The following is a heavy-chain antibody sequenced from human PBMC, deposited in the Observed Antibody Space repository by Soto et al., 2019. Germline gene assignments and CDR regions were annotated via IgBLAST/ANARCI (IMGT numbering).Heavy chain of an antibody. J-gene: IGHJ4*02. CDR2: IDRSGRT. CDR3: ARHGGKLGITGTMGNFDY. V-gene: IGHV4-34*01. Sequence: PSETLSLTCTMYSQSFSDYYWNWIRQTPGKGLEWIGEIDRSGRTKYNPSLQSRVTISVDTSNNQFSLKLTSVTAADTSVYYCARHGGKLGITGTMGNFDYWGQGSLVTVSS. D-gene: IGHD1-20*01. CDR1: SQSFSDYY.